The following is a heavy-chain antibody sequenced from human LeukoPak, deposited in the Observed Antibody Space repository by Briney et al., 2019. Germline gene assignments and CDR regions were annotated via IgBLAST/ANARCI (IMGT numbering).Heavy chain of an antibody. CDR1: GFTFSNYN. V-gene: IGHV3-21*01. J-gene: IGHJ4*02. D-gene: IGHD1-26*01. CDR3: ARYSGTYRDY. CDR2: INSGSSYK. Sequence: SGGSLRLSCAASGFTFSNYNMNWVRQAPGKGLERVSSINSGSSYKFYADSVKGRFTISRDNAKNSLYLQMNSLRVEDTALYYCARYSGTYRDYWGQGTLVTVSS.